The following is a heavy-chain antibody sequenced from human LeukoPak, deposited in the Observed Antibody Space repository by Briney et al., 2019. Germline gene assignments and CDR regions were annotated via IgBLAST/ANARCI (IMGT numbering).Heavy chain of an antibody. CDR1: GGTFSSYA. CDR2: IIPIFGTA. J-gene: IGHJ4*02. D-gene: IGHD2-21*02. Sequence: SVKVSCKASGGTFSSYAISWVRQAPGQGLEWMGGIIPIFGTANYAQRFQGRVTMTRDTSTSTVYMELSSLRSEDTAVYYCARDGGATADPYCGQGTLVTVSS. CDR3: ARDGGATADPY. V-gene: IGHV1-69*05.